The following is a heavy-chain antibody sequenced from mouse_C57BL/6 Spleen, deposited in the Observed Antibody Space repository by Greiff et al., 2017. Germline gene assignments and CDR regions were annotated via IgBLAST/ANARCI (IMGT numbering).Heavy chain of an antibody. CDR1: GFTFSSYG. CDR2: ISSGGSYT. CDR3: AGPHYYGRGNGFAC. Sequence: EVHLVESGGDLVKPGGSLKLSCAASGFTFSSYGMSWVRQTPDKRLEWVATISSGGSYTYYPDNVKGRFTISRDNAKNTLYLQMSSLKSEDTAMYYCAGPHYYGRGNGFACWGQGTLVTVSA. D-gene: IGHD1-1*01. V-gene: IGHV5-6*01. J-gene: IGHJ3*01.